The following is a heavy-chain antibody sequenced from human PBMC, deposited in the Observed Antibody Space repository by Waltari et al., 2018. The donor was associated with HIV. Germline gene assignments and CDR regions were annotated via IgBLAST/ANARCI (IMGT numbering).Heavy chain of an antibody. Sequence: VQLVESGGTSVQTGGSLRRSCVVFEFTFGQHYLSCVCPEPGRGLEWVSTIYSDGKVFYADPVRGRFTLSRDNSKNMLSLQMNSLRVDDTAKYYCARLATHFYDGFGGGFEAYGMDVWGQGTTVIVSS. D-gene: IGHD3-22*01. CDR1: EFTFGQHY. V-gene: IGHV3-53*01. CDR2: IYSDGKV. J-gene: IGHJ6*02. CDR3: ARLATHFYDGFGGGFEAYGMDV.